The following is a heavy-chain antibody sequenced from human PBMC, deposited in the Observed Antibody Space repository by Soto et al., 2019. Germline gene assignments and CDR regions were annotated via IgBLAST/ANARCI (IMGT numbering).Heavy chain of an antibody. CDR2: IIPIFGTA. J-gene: IGHJ3*02. V-gene: IGHV1-69*13. CDR1: GGTFSSYA. D-gene: IGHD2-2*01. Sequence: SVKVSCKASGGTFSSYAISWVRQAPGQGLEWMGGIIPIFGTANYAQKFQGRVTITADESTSTAYMELSSLRSEDTAVYYCARGYCSSTSCSYRDDAFDIWGQGTMVTVSS. CDR3: ARGYCSSTSCSYRDDAFDI.